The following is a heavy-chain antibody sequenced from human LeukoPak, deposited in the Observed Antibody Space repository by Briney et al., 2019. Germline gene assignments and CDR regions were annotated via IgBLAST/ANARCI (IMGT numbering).Heavy chain of an antibody. D-gene: IGHD5-18*01. Sequence: GGSLRLSCAASGFTFRIYWMTWVRQAPGKGLEWVANIKQDGSEKYYVDSVKGRFTISRDNAKNSLSFQMSSLRAEDTAVYYCARFSGYSYGGWFDYWGQGTLVTVSS. J-gene: IGHJ4*02. CDR1: GFTFRIYW. V-gene: IGHV3-7*01. CDR2: IKQDGSEK. CDR3: ARFSGYSYGGWFDY.